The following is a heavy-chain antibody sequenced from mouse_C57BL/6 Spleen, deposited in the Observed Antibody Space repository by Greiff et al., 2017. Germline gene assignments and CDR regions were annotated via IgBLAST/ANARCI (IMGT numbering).Heavy chain of an antibody. CDR3: SRGGYGSSYWYFDV. V-gene: IGHV1-75*01. CDR1: GYTFTDYY. Sequence: QVQLQQSGPELVKPGASVKISCKASGYTFTDYYINWVKQRPGQGLEWIGWIFPGSGSTYYNEKFKGKATLTVDNSSSAAYLWLSSLTSEDSAVYLCSRGGYGSSYWYFDVWGTGTTVTVSS. CDR2: IFPGSGST. D-gene: IGHD1-1*01. J-gene: IGHJ1*03.